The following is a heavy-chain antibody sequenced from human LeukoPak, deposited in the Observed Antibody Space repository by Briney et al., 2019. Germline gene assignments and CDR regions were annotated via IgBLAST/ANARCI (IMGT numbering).Heavy chain of an antibody. CDR2: IKQDGSEK. J-gene: IGHJ4*02. V-gene: IGHV3-7*01. CDR1: GFTFSSYW. CDR3: ARDGRAIFGVVNFDY. D-gene: IGHD3-3*01. Sequence: GGSLRLSCAASGFTFSSYWMSWVRQAPGKGLEWVANIKQDGSEKYYVDSVKGRFTISRDNAKNSLYLQMNSLRAEDTAVYYCARDGRAIFGVVNFDYRGQGTLVTVSS.